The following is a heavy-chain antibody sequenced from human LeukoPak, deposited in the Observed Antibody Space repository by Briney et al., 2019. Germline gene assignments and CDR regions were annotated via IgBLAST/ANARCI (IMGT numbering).Heavy chain of an antibody. D-gene: IGHD3-16*01. CDR1: GYTFTSFD. CDR3: AREGASIDWFDP. J-gene: IGHJ5*02. V-gene: IGHV1-8*01. CDR2: MNPNSGNT. Sequence: ASVKVSCKASGYTFTSFDINWVRQVTGQGLEWMGWMNPNSGNTGYAQKFQGRVAMTRNTSISTAYMELSSLTSEDTALYYCAREGASIDWFDPWRQGTLVTVSS.